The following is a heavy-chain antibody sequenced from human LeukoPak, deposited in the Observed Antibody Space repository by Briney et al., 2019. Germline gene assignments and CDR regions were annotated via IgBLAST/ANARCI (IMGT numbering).Heavy chain of an antibody. D-gene: IGHD3-22*01. Sequence: PGGSLRLSCAASGFTFSSYAMSWGREAPGEGGGWVSAISGSGGSTYYADSVKGRFTISRDNSKNTLYLQMNSLRAEDTAVYYCAYSSGPFDYWGQGTLVTVSS. V-gene: IGHV3-23*01. J-gene: IGHJ4*02. CDR1: GFTFSSYA. CDR2: ISGSGGST. CDR3: AYSSGPFDY.